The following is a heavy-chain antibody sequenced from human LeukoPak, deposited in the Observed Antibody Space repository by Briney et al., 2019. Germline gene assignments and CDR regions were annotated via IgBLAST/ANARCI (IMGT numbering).Heavy chain of an antibody. CDR3: AVHLPGDYLDR. V-gene: IGHV1-8*01. J-gene: IGHJ4*02. CDR2: MNPDSGNT. CDR1: GYAFNIYD. Sequence: GASVKVSCKASGYAFNIYDINWVRQATGQGLEWMGWMNPDSGNTGFAQKFQGRVTMTRNTSITTAYMELSRLRFEDTAVYYCAVHLPGDYLDRWGQGTLVTVSS.